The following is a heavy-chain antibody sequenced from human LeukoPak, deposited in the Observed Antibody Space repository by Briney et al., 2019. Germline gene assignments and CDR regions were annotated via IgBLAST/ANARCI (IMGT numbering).Heavy chain of an antibody. Sequence: GGSLRLSCAASGFTFSSYAMSWVRQAPGKGLEWVSAISGSGGSTYYADSVKGRFTISRDNSKNTLYLQMNSLRAEDTAVYYCAKWGDYGDYPYYYYGMDVWGQGTTVTVSS. CDR1: GFTFSSYA. D-gene: IGHD4-17*01. J-gene: IGHJ6*02. CDR2: ISGSGGST. CDR3: AKWGDYGDYPYYYYGMDV. V-gene: IGHV3-23*01.